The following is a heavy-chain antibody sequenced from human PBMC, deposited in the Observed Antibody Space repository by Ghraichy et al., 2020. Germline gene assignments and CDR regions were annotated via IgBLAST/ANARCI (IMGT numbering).Heavy chain of an antibody. V-gene: IGHV5-51*01. Sequence: GESLNISCKASGYSFTSYWIGWVRQMPGKGLEWMGFIYPGDSDTRYTPSFQGQVTISADNSISTAYLQRSSLKASDTAMYYCARPSGLRLGELSLDYWGQGTRVPGSS. CDR1: GYSFTSYW. D-gene: IGHD3-16*02. J-gene: IGHJ4*02. CDR2: IYPGDSDT. CDR3: ARPSGLRLGELSLDY.